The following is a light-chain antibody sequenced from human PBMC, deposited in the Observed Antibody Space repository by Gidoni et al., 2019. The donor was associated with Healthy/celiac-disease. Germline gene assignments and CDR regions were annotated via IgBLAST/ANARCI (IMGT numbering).Light chain of an antibody. V-gene: IGKV4-1*01. Sequence: DIVMTQSPDSLAVSLGERATINCKSSQSVLYSSNNKNYLAWYQQKPGQPPKLLIYWASTRESGVPDLFSGSVSVTDFTLTISSLQAEDVAVYYCQQYYSTPLTFXGXTKVEIK. CDR2: WAS. CDR1: QSVLYSSNNKNY. J-gene: IGKJ4*01. CDR3: QQYYSTPLT.